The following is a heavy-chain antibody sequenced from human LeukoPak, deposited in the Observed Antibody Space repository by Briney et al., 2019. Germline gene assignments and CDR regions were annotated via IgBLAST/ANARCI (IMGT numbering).Heavy chain of an antibody. Sequence: GGSLRLSCTVSGFTVSSNSMSWVRQAPGKGLEWVAYIQYDGSNEQYAHSVKGRFRISRDSSKNMLYLQMNSLRAEDTAVYYCAKDRCSDGIGCFYYYMDVWGKGTTVTISS. CDR3: AKDRCSDGIGCFYYYMDV. CDR1: GFTVSSNS. D-gene: IGHD2-15*01. J-gene: IGHJ6*03. V-gene: IGHV3-30*02. CDR2: IQYDGSNE.